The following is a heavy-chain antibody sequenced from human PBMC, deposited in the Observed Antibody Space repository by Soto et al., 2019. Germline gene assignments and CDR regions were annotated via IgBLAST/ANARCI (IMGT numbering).Heavy chain of an antibody. CDR1: GFTFSSYA. CDR3: VKWVGVKERTKDAFDI. J-gene: IGHJ3*02. CDR2: ISSNGGST. V-gene: IGHV3-64D*06. Sequence: GGSLRLSCSASGFTFSSYAMHWVRQAPGKGLEYVSAISSNGGSTYYADSVKGRFTISRDNSKNTLYLQMSSLRAEDTAVYYCVKWVGVKERTKDAFDIWGQGTMVTVSS. D-gene: IGHD2-8*01.